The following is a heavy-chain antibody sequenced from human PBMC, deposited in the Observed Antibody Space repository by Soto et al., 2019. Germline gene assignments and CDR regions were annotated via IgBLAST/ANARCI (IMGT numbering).Heavy chain of an antibody. CDR3: ARDSYGDYDPIYYYYYYGMDV. D-gene: IGHD4-17*01. CDR1: GFTFSSYG. V-gene: IGHV3-33*01. Sequence: GGSLRLSCAASGFTFSSYGMHWVRQAPGKGLEWVAVIWYDGSNKYYADSVKGRFTISRDNSKNTLYLQMNSLRAEDTAVYYCARDSYGDYDPIYYYYYYGMDVWGQGTTVTVSS. CDR2: IWYDGSNK. J-gene: IGHJ6*02.